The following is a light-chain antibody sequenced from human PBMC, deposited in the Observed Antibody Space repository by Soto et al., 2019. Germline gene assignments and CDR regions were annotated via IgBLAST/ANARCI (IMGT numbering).Light chain of an antibody. CDR2: EVS. J-gene: IGLJ1*01. CDR3: SSSTLTSYV. Sequence: QSALAQPASVSGSPGQSITISCTGTSSDVDFYNFVSWYQQHPGKAPKLIIYEVSNRSSGVSSRFSGSKSGNTASLTISGLRAEDEADYYCSSSTLTSYVFVTGTKV. V-gene: IGLV2-14*01. CDR1: SSDVDFYNF.